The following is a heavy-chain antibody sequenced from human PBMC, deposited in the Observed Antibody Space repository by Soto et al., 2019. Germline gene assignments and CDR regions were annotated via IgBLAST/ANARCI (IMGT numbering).Heavy chain of an antibody. J-gene: IGHJ4*02. D-gene: IGHD3-9*01. CDR3: ARVSGYDRAPFDY. Sequence: ASVKVSCKASGGTFSSHAISWVRQAPGQGLEWMGGIIPIFGTANYAQKFQGRVTITADESTSTAYMELSSLRSEDTAVYYCARVSGYDRAPFDYWGQGTLVTVSS. V-gene: IGHV1-69*13. CDR2: IIPIFGTA. CDR1: GGTFSSHA.